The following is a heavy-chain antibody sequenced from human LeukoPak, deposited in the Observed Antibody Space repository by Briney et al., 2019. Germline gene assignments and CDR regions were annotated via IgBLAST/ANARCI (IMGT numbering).Heavy chain of an antibody. J-gene: IGHJ4*02. CDR2: INAGNGNT. D-gene: IGHD3-10*01. V-gene: IGHV1-3*01. CDR1: GYTFTSYA. Sequence: ASVKVSRKASGYTFTSYAMHWVRQAPGQRLEWMGWINAGNGNTKYSQKFQGRVTITRDTSASTAYMELSSLRSEDTAVYYCARGNLLLWFGELGAFDYWGQGTLVTVSS. CDR3: ARGNLLLWFGELGAFDY.